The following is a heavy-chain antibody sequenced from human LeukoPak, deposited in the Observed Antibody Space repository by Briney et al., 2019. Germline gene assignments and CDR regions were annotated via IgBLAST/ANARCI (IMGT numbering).Heavy chain of an antibody. V-gene: IGHV4-38-2*01. CDR1: GYSISSGYY. CDR3: ARLSDFWSGYHPPHFDY. Sequence: SETLSLTCPVSGYSISSGYYWGWIRQPPGKGLEWIGSIYHSGSTYYNPSLKSRVTISVDTSKNQFSLKLSSVTAADTAVYYCARLSDFWSGYHPPHFDYWGQGTLVTVSS. J-gene: IGHJ4*02. D-gene: IGHD3-3*01. CDR2: IYHSGST.